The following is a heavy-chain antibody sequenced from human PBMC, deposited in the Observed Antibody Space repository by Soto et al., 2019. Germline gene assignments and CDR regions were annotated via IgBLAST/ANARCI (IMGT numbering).Heavy chain of an antibody. D-gene: IGHD3-10*01. V-gene: IGHV3-30*18. CDR3: AKDGVRGVPSQFDP. Sequence: QVQLVESGGGVVQPGRSLRLSCAASGFTFSSYGMHWVRQAPGKGLEWVAVISYDGSNKYYADSVKGRFTISRDNSKNTRYLQMNSLIAEDTAVYYCAKDGVRGVPSQFDPWGQGTLVTVSS. CDR2: ISYDGSNK. J-gene: IGHJ5*02. CDR1: GFTFSSYG.